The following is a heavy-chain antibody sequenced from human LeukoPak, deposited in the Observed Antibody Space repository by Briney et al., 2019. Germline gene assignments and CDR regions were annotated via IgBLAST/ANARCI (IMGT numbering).Heavy chain of an antibody. CDR1: GGTFSSYA. CDR3: ARGRVTIFGVVIDDYYYGMDV. CDR2: IIPIFGTA. D-gene: IGHD3-3*01. V-gene: IGHV1-69*13. Sequence: GASVKVSCKASGGTFSSYAISWVRQAPGQGLEWMGGIIPIFGTANYAQKFQGRVTITADESTSTAYMELSSLRSEDTAVYYCARGRVTIFGVVIDDYYYGMDVWGQGTTVTVSS. J-gene: IGHJ6*02.